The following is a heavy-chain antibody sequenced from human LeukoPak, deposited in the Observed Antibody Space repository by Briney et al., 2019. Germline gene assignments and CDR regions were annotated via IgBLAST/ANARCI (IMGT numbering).Heavy chain of an antibody. CDR2: ISSSSSTI. J-gene: IGHJ4*02. CDR1: GFTFSSYS. Sequence: GGSLRLSCAASGFTFSSYSMNWVRQAPGKGLEWVSYISSSSSTIYYADSVKGRFTISRDNAENSLYLQMNSLRDEDTAVYYCARRPMYSGYDADAPYFDYWGQGTLVTVSS. D-gene: IGHD5-12*01. V-gene: IGHV3-48*02. CDR3: ARRPMYSGYDADAPYFDY.